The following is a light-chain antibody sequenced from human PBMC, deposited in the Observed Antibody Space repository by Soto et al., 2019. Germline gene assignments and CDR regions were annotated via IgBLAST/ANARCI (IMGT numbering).Light chain of an antibody. CDR2: AAS. CDR1: QSVSNSY. J-gene: IGKJ1*01. V-gene: IGKV3-20*01. CDR3: HQYGRAPRT. Sequence: ILLTQSPGTLSLFPGERAALSFRASQSVSNSYLAWYQQKPGQAPRLLIYAASTRATGIPERFSGSGSGTDFTLTISRLEPEDFAVYHCHQYGRAPRTFGQGTKVDIK.